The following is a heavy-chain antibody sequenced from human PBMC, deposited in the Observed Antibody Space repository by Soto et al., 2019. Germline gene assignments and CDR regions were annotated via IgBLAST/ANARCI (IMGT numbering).Heavy chain of an antibody. J-gene: IGHJ5*02. CDR1: GGSVSSGSYY. Sequence: SETLSLTCTVSGGSVSSGSYYWSWIRQPPGKGLEWIGYIYYSGSTNYNPSLKSRVTISVDTSKNQFSLKLSSVTAADTAVYYCARVRFLEWLSSNWFDPWGQGTLVTVSS. V-gene: IGHV4-61*01. CDR3: ARVRFLEWLSSNWFDP. D-gene: IGHD3-3*01. CDR2: IYYSGST.